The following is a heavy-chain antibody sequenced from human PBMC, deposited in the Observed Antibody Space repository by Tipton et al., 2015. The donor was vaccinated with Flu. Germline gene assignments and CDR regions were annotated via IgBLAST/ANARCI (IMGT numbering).Heavy chain of an antibody. CDR1: GDSIRNDYF. V-gene: IGHV4-38-2*01. CDR2: IHRSGST. D-gene: IGHD4-11*01. CDR3: ARRDFSNYVSDPKNWFDR. J-gene: IGHJ5*02. Sequence: TLSLTCAVSGDSIRNDYFWGWIRQPPGKGLEWIATIHRSGSTKYNPSLKSRVTISVDTSKNKFSLEMRSVTAADMAVYYCARRDFSNYVSDPKNWFDRWGQANPGHRLP.